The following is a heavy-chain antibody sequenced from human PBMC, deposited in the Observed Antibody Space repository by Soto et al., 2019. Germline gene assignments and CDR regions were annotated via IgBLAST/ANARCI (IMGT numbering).Heavy chain of an antibody. D-gene: IGHD3-10*01. V-gene: IGHV3-21*01. CDR3: ARGVMIRGVYPRADY. J-gene: IGHJ4*02. CDR2: ISGSSTYI. CDR1: GFTFSGYT. Sequence: GGSLRLSCADSGFTFSGYTMNWVRQAPGKGLEWVASISGSSTYIYYADSVKGRFTISRDKAKNSLFLQMNSLGAEDTAVYYCARGVMIRGVYPRADYWGQGTLVTVSS.